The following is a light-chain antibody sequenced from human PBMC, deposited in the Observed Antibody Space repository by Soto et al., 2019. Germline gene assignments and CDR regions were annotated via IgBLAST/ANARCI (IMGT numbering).Light chain of an antibody. CDR2: EVS. V-gene: IGLV2-14*01. CDR3: SSYTSSNNYV. Sequence: QSALSHPGSVCWSPGHALTISCTGTSIDIAPYNYVSWYQQHPGKAPKLIIYEVSYRPSGISNRFSGSKSGNTASLTISGLQAEDQADYYCSSYTSSNNYVFGTGTKVTVL. J-gene: IGLJ1*01. CDR1: SIDIAPYNY.